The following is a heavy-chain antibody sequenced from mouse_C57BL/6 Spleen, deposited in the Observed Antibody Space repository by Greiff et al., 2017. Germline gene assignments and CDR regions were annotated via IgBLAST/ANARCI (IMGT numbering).Heavy chain of an antibody. Sequence: QVQLKESGPGLVAPSQSLSITCTVSGFSLTSYGVHWFRQPPGTGLAWLVVIWSDGSTTYNSALKSRLSISKDNSKSQVFLKMNSLQTDDTAMYYCARHLYYGSSYAMYYWGQGTSVTVSS. CDR2: IWSDGST. J-gene: IGHJ4*01. V-gene: IGHV2-6-1*01. D-gene: IGHD1-1*01. CDR1: GFSLTSYG. CDR3: ARHLYYGSSYAMYY.